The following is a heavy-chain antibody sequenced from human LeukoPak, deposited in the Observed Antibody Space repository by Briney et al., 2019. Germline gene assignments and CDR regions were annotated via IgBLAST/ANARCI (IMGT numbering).Heavy chain of an antibody. CDR2: IYYSGST. V-gene: IGHV4-39*01. CDR1: GGSISSSSYY. J-gene: IGHJ4*02. Sequence: SETLSLTCTVSGGSISSSSYYRGWIRQPPGKGLEWIGSIYYSGSTYYNPSLKSRVTISVDTSKNQFSLKVSSVTASDTAVYYCADMIVPYYFDYWGQGTLVTVSS. D-gene: IGHD3-22*01. CDR3: ADMIVPYYFDY.